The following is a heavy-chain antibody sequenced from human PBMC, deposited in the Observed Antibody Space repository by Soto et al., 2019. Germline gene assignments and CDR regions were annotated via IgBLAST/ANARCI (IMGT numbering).Heavy chain of an antibody. D-gene: IGHD6-6*01. V-gene: IGHV3-21*01. J-gene: IGHJ4*02. CDR1: GFTFSSYS. CDR2: ISSSSSYI. Sequence: EVQLVESGGGLVKPGGSLRLSCAASGFTFSSYSMNWVRQAPGKGLEWVSSISSSSSYIYYADSVKGRFTISRDNAKNSLYLQVNSLRAEDTAVYYCARADVYSSSFFDYWGQGTLVTVSS. CDR3: ARADVYSSSFFDY.